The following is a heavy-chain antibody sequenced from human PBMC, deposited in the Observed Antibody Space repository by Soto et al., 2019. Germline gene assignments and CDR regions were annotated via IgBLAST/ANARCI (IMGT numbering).Heavy chain of an antibody. V-gene: IGHV4-39*02. Sequence: SETLSLTCTVSGGSISSSSYYWGWIRQPPGKGLEWIGSIYYSGSTYYNPSLKSRVTISVDTSKNQFSLKLSSVTAADTAVYYCARDILTGFGGFDYWGQGTLVTVSS. D-gene: IGHD3-9*01. J-gene: IGHJ4*02. CDR1: GGSISSSSYY. CDR3: ARDILTGFGGFDY. CDR2: IYYSGST.